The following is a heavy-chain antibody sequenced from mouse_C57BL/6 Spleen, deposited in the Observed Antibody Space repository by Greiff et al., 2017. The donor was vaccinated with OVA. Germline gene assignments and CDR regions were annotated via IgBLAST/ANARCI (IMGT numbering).Heavy chain of an antibody. J-gene: IGHJ3*01. Sequence: EVQLQQSGAELVRPGASVKLSCTASGLNIKDDYMHWVKQRPEQGLEWIGWIDPENGDTEYASKFQGKATITADTSSNTAYLQLSSLTSEDTAVYYCTTPSTMIKSWFAYWGQGTLVTVSA. V-gene: IGHV14-4*01. CDR2: IDPENGDT. D-gene: IGHD2-4*01. CDR1: GLNIKDDY. CDR3: TTPSTMIKSWFAY.